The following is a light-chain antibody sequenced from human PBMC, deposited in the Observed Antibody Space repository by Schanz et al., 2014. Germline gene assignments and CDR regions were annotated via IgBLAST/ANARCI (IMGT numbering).Light chain of an antibody. V-gene: IGLV2-14*01. CDR2: DVS. CDR1: SSDVGGYNY. J-gene: IGLJ2*01. Sequence: QSALTQPASVSGSPGQSITISCTGTSSDVGGYNYVSWYQQHPGKAPKLMIYDVSNRPSGVSNRFSASKSGNTASLTISGLQAEDEADYYCSSYAEGSTLIFGGGTKLTVL. CDR3: SSYAEGSTLI.